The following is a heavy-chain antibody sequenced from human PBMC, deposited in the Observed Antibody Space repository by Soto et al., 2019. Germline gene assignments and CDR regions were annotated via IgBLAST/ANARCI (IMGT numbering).Heavy chain of an antibody. CDR1: GGTFNSFA. D-gene: IGHD1-26*01. CDR2: IIPIFGTA. V-gene: IGHV1-69*01. Sequence: QVQLVQSGAEVKNPGSSVKFSCKASGGTFNSFAINWVRHAPGQGLEWMGGIIPIFGTANYGQKFQGRVTITADESTIVAYMELSSLRFDDTAVFYCARGYSGSYFPFDYWGQGTLVTVSS. CDR3: ARGYSGSYFPFDY. J-gene: IGHJ4*02.